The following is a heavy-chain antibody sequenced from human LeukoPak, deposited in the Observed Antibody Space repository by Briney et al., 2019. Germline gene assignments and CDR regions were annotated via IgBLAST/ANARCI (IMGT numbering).Heavy chain of an antibody. Sequence: GGSLRLSCAASGFTFNSSGMHWVRQAPGKGLEWVAMISFDGSKRYYADSVKGRFTVSRDNSKNTLYLQMSSLRAEETAVYFCAKSIGAVGDYWGQGTLVTVSS. D-gene: IGHD6-13*01. J-gene: IGHJ4*02. CDR3: AKSIGAVGDY. CDR2: ISFDGSKR. CDR1: GFTFNSSG. V-gene: IGHV3-30*18.